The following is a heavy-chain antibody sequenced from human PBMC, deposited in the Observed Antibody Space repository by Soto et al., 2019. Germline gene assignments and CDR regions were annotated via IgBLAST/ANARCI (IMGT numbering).Heavy chain of an antibody. Sequence: QVQLVESGGGVVQPGRSLRLSCAASGFTFNTYTIQWVRQAPGKGLEGVAVVSYDGKNKYYADSVKGRFIISRDNSKNTLFLQMNSLRPEDTAVYYCARASYFSWEFTGGVLDNWGQGSQVTVSS. CDR2: VSYDGKNK. V-gene: IGHV3-30*04. J-gene: IGHJ4*02. CDR1: GFTFNTYT. CDR3: ARASYFSWEFTGGVLDN. D-gene: IGHD1-26*01.